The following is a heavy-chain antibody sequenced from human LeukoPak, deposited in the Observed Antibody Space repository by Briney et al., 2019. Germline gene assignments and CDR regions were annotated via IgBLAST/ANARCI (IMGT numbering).Heavy chain of an antibody. CDR1: GNYW. CDR3: VSFYETY. J-gene: IGHJ4*02. CDR2: INSDGSWT. V-gene: IGHV3-74*01. D-gene: IGHD2/OR15-2a*01. Sequence: GGSLRLSCVASGNYWMHWVRQVPGKGLVWVSHINSDGSWTSYADSVKGRFTISKDNAKNTVYLQMNSLRAEDTAVYYCVSFYETYWGRGTLVTVSS.